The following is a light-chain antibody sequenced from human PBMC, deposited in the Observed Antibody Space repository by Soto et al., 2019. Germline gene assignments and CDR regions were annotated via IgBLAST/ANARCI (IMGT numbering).Light chain of an antibody. V-gene: IGLV1-47*01. CDR1: SSNIGTNY. J-gene: IGLJ1*01. CDR2: RNN. CDR3: AGWDDSLSGLV. Sequence: QSVLTQSPSASGTPGQRVTISCSGGSSNIGTNYVYCYQHLPGTAPKLLIYRNNQRPSGVPDRFSGSKSGTTASLAISGLRSEDEADYYCAGWDDSLSGLVFGTGTQLTVL.